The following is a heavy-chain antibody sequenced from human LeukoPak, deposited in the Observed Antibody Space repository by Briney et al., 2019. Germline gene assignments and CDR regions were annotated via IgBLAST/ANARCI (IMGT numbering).Heavy chain of an antibody. CDR3: ARALYYYDSSGLPPDY. V-gene: IGHV3-66*01. D-gene: IGHD3-22*01. J-gene: IGHJ4*02. CDR1: GFALSNYA. CDR2: IYSGGST. Sequence: PGGSLRLSCVASGFALSNYALTWVRQAPGKGLEWVSVIYSGGSTYYADSVKGRFTISRDNSKNTLYLQMNSLRAEDTAVYYCARALYYYDSSGLPPDYWGQGTLVTVSS.